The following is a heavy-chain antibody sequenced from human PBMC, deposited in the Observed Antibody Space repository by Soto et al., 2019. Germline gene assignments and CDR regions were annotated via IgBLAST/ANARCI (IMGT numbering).Heavy chain of an antibody. Sequence: QVQLVESGGGVVQPGRSLRLSCAASGFTFSSYGMHWVRQAPGKGLEWVAVIWYDGSNKYYADSVKGRFTISRDNSKNTLYLQMNSLRAEDTAVYYCTTGIVLVPAGSVVGGMDVWGQGTTVTVSS. CDR2: IWYDGSNK. V-gene: IGHV3-33*01. D-gene: IGHD2-2*01. CDR3: TTGIVLVPAGSVVGGMDV. J-gene: IGHJ6*02. CDR1: GFTFSSYG.